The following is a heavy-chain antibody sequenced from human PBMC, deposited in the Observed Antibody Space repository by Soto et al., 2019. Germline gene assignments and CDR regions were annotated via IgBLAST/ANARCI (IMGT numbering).Heavy chain of an antibody. J-gene: IGHJ6*02. D-gene: IGHD6-19*01. Sequence: ASVKVSCKASGGTFSSYAISWVRQAPGQGLEWMGGIIPIFGTANYAQKFQGGVTITADESTSTAYMELSSLRSEDTAVYYCASGVAVADIFYYYYGMDVWGQGTTVTVSS. CDR2: IIPIFGTA. CDR3: ASGVAVADIFYYYYGMDV. V-gene: IGHV1-69*13. CDR1: GGTFSSYA.